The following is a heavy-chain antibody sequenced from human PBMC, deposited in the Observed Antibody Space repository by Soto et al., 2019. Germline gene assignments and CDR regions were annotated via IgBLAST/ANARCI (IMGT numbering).Heavy chain of an antibody. CDR1: GGTFNTYG. Sequence: QVHLVQSGAEVKKPGSSVKVSCRASGGTFNTYGFNWVRQAPGQGLEWMGGIIPLFGTTTYAQNFQGRVTITADQFTTTASMEMSGLSSEDTAVYFCARGGELAGWRPFDSWGQGTLVTVSS. CDR2: IIPLFGTT. J-gene: IGHJ4*02. D-gene: IGHD6-19*01. CDR3: ARGGELAGWRPFDS. V-gene: IGHV1-69*01.